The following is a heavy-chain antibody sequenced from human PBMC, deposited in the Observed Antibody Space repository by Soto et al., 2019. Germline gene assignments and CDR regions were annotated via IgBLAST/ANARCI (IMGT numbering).Heavy chain of an antibody. CDR2: INHSGST. CDR3: ASRGLAIFGLHY. Sequence: KSSETLSLTCAVYGGSFSGYYWSWIRQPPGKGLEWIGEINHSGSTNYNPSLKSRVTISVDTSKNKFSLKLSSVTAADTAVYYCASRGLAIFGLHYWGQGSLVTVSS. J-gene: IGHJ4*02. CDR1: GGSFSGYY. D-gene: IGHD3-3*01. V-gene: IGHV4-34*01.